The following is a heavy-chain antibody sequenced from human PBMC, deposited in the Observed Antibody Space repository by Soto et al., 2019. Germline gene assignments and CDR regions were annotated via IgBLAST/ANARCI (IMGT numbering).Heavy chain of an antibody. Sequence: ASVKVSCKASGGTFSSYAISWVRQAPGQGLEWMGGIIPIFGTANYAQKFQGRVTITADESTSTAYMELSGLRSEDTAVYYCARDSFNGFRSGVWLDPWGQGTLVTVSS. CDR3: ARDSFNGFRSGVWLDP. CDR1: GGTFSSYA. D-gene: IGHD6-19*01. J-gene: IGHJ5*02. V-gene: IGHV1-69*13. CDR2: IIPIFGTA.